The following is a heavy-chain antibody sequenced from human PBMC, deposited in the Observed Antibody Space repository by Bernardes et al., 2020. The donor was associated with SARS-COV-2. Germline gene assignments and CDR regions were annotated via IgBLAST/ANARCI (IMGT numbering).Heavy chain of an antibody. D-gene: IGHD7-27*01. CDR2: LNTDGSTS. CDR1: GFTFTNYW. CDR3: ARESELGKIDY. V-gene: IGHV3-74*01. Sequence: GGSLRLSCTASGFTFTNYWMDWVRQAPGKGLVWVSRLNTDGSTSNYADSVKGRFTISRDNAKNTLYLQMNSLRAEDTAVYYCARESELGKIDYWGQGTLVTVSS. J-gene: IGHJ4*02.